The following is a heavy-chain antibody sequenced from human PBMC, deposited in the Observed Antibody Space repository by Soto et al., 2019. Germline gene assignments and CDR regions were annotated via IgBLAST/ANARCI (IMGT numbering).Heavy chain of an antibody. J-gene: IGHJ4*02. CDR2: IDAAGDT. CDR1: GFTFSSYD. Sequence: GGSLRLSCATSGFTFSSYDIHWVRQTTGKGLEWVSAIDAAGDTYYSGSVKGRFSISRENSKNFVYLQMNSLRAGDTAVYYCARSGYYYDISGYTKKNYFDYWGQGTLVTVSS. V-gene: IGHV3-13*01. D-gene: IGHD3-22*01. CDR3: ARSGYYYDISGYTKKNYFDY.